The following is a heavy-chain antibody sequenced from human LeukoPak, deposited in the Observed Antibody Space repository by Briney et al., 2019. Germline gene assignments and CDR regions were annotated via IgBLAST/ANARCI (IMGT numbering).Heavy chain of an antibody. J-gene: IGHJ4*02. V-gene: IGHV3-23*01. Sequence: GGTLRLSCAASGFTFSSYGMRWVRQAPGKGLEWVSGTSGSDGSTNYADSVKGRFTISRENSKNTLYLQMNSLRAEDTAVYYCAKDSAKKYDDYWGQGTLVTVSS. D-gene: IGHD2/OR15-2a*01. CDR2: TSGSDGST. CDR1: GFTFSSYG. CDR3: AKDSAKKYDDY.